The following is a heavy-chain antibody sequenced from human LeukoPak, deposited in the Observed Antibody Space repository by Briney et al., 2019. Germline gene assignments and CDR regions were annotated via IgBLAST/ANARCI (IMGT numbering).Heavy chain of an antibody. CDR2: IYTSGST. J-gene: IGHJ5*02. Sequence: PSETLSLTCTVSGGSISSYYWSWIRQPAGKGLEWIGRIYTSGSTNYNPSLKSRVTMSVDTSKNQFSLKLSSVTAADTAVYYCARGRSRYYDSSGQRRFDPWGQGTLVTVSS. V-gene: IGHV4-4*07. CDR1: GGSISSYY. CDR3: ARGRSRYYDSSGQRRFDP. D-gene: IGHD3-22*01.